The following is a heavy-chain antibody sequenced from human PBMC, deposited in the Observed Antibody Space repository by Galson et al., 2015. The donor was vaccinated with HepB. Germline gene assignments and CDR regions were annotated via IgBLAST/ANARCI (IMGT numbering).Heavy chain of an antibody. D-gene: IGHD6-19*01. CDR1: GFTFSSYW. CDR2: INSDGSST. Sequence: LRLSCAASGFTFSSYWMRWVRQAPGKGLVWVSRINSDGSSTSYADSVKGRFTISRDNAKNTLYLQMNSLRAEDTAVYYCARGGVSSGWSDYYYYGMDVWGQGTTVTVSS. J-gene: IGHJ6*02. CDR3: ARGGVSSGWSDYYYYGMDV. V-gene: IGHV3-74*01.